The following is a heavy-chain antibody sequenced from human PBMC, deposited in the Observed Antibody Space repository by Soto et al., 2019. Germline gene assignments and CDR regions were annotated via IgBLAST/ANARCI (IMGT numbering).Heavy chain of an antibody. CDR1: AFTFGDYA. D-gene: IGHD2-2*01. Sequence: EVQLVESGGGLVQPGRSLRLSCAASAFTFGDYAMHWVRQTPGKGLEWVSCISWDSGNIVYVDSVEGRFTISRDNAKNSLFLQMNSLRPEDTAFYYCTKGYTTSCFAHFDYWGQGALVPVSS. V-gene: IGHV3-9*01. CDR2: ISWDSGNI. J-gene: IGHJ4*02. CDR3: TKGYTTSCFAHFDY.